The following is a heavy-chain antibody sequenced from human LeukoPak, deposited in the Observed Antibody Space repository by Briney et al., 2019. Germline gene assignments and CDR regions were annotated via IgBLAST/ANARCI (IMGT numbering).Heavy chain of an antibody. V-gene: IGHV4-31*03. J-gene: IGHJ4*02. Sequence: SQTLSLTCTVSGGSISSGGYYWSWIRQHPGKGLEWIGYIYYSGSTYYNPSLKSRVTISVDTSKNQFSLKLSSVTAADTAVYYCASSTVTTRYPHVYNDYWGQGTLVTVSS. CDR2: IYYSGST. CDR3: ASSTVTTRYPHVYNDY. CDR1: GGSISSGGYY. D-gene: IGHD4-17*01.